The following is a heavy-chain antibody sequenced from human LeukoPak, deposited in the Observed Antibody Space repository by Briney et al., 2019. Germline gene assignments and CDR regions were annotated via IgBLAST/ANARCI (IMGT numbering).Heavy chain of an antibody. CDR3: ARHKYYGSGSPADFDY. J-gene: IGHJ4*02. D-gene: IGHD3-10*01. CDR1: GYSFTSYW. Sequence: GESLKISCKGSGYSFTSYWISWVRQMPGKGLEWMGRIDPSDSYTNYSPSFQGHVTISADKSISTAYLQWSSLKASDTAMYYCARHKYYGSGSPADFDYWGQGTLVTVSS. V-gene: IGHV5-10-1*01. CDR2: IDPSDSYT.